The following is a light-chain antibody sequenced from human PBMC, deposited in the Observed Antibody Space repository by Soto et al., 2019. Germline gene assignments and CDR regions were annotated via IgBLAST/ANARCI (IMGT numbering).Light chain of an antibody. Sequence: EVVLTQSPATLSLSAGERASLSCRASQDVGSLIAWYQQKPGQPPRLLIYDASNRATGIPARFSGSWSGTDFALTISSLEPEDFAVYYCHQRRSWPITFGQGTRLEIK. CDR3: HQRRSWPIT. CDR1: QDVGSL. J-gene: IGKJ5*01. V-gene: IGKV3-11*01. CDR2: DAS.